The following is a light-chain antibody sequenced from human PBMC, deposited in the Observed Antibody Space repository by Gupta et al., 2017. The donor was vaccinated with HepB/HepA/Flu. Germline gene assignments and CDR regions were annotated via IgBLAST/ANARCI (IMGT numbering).Light chain of an antibody. CDR2: GKN. CDR3: NSRDSSGNHLNV. J-gene: IGLJ1*01. CDR1: SLRSYY. Sequence: SSELTTDPAVSVALGQTVRITCQGDSLRSYYASWYPQKPGQAPVLVIYGKNNRPSGIPDRFSGSSSGNTASLTITGAQAEDEADYYCNSRDSSGNHLNVFGTGTKVTVL. V-gene: IGLV3-19*01.